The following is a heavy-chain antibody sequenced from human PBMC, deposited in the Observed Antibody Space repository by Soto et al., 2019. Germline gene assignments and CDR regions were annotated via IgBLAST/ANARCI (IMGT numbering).Heavy chain of an antibody. V-gene: IGHV3-30-3*01. CDR1: GFTFSSYA. CDR2: ISYDGSNK. Sequence: QVQLVESGGGVVQPGRSLRLSCAASGFTFSSYAMHWVRQAPGKGLEWVAVISYDGSNKYYADSVKGRFTISRDNSKNTLYLQMNSLRAGDTAVYYCARDRYSSSSRGMDVWGQGTTVTVSS. CDR3: ARDRYSSSSRGMDV. J-gene: IGHJ6*02. D-gene: IGHD6-6*01.